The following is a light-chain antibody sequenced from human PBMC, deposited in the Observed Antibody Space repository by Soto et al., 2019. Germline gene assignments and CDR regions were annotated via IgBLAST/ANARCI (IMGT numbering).Light chain of an antibody. J-gene: IGKJ1*01. CDR3: QQYKSYPWT. CDR1: QSISDR. Sequence: DIQMTQSPSTLSASIGDRVTITCRASQSISDRLAWYQQKRGRAPEVLIYKASKLENGDPSRFAGFGSGTEFTLTISSLQPDDFAVYYCQQYKSYPWTFGQGTKVDIK. V-gene: IGKV1-5*03. CDR2: KAS.